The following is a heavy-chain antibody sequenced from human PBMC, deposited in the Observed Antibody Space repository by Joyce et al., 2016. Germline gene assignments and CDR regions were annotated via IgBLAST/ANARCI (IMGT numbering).Heavy chain of an antibody. CDR2: ITPSGGST. D-gene: IGHD4-17*01. CDR3: ARDPAGYGDPFDY. Sequence: QVQLVQSGSEVKKPGASVTVSCKASGYSFTSYYIQWVRQAPGQGLEWMGMITPSGGSTNYAQKFQGRVSLTRDTSTSTVHMELNNLRSADTAVYFCARDPAGYGDPFDYWGQGTLVTVSS. V-gene: IGHV1-46*01. J-gene: IGHJ4*02. CDR1: GYSFTSYY.